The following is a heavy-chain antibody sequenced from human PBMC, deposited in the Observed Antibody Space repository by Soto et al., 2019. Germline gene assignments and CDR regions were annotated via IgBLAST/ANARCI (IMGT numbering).Heavy chain of an antibody. CDR2: IYPGDPDT. CDR1: GYSFTSYW. J-gene: IGHJ6*02. D-gene: IGHD6-13*01. CDR3: ARTAAAGKYYYGMAV. V-gene: IGHV5-51*01. Sequence: PGESLKISCKGSGYSFTSYWIGWVRQMPGKGLELMGIIYPGDPDTRYSPSFQGQVTISADKSISTAYLQWSSLKASDTAMYYCARTAAAGKYYYGMAVWGQGTTVTVSS.